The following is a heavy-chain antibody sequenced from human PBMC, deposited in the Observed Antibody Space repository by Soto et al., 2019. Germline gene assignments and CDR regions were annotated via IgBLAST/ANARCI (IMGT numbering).Heavy chain of an antibody. D-gene: IGHD2-21*02. J-gene: IGHJ4*02. Sequence: QVQLVESGGGVVQPGRSLRLSCAASGFTFSPYTMHWVRQTPGKGLEWVAVISYDGSDKYYAGSVRGRFTISRDNSKNTLFLQMNRLRAEDTAIYYCARGGGFCGAACYKGGIDYWGQGALVTVSS. CDR3: ARGGGFCGAACYKGGIDY. CDR1: GFTFSPYT. V-gene: IGHV3-30-3*01. CDR2: ISYDGSDK.